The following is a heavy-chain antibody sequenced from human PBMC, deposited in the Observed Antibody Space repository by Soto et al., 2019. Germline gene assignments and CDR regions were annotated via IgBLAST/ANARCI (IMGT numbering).Heavy chain of an antibody. CDR1: GGTFSSYA. Sequence: SVKVSCKASGGTFSSYAISWVRQAPGQGLEWMGGIIPIFGTASYAQKFQGRVTITADESTSTAYMELSSLRSEDTAVSYCAGGLTMVRGFDYWGQGTLVTVSS. CDR3: AGGLTMVRGFDY. D-gene: IGHD3-10*01. V-gene: IGHV1-69*13. J-gene: IGHJ4*02. CDR2: IIPIFGTA.